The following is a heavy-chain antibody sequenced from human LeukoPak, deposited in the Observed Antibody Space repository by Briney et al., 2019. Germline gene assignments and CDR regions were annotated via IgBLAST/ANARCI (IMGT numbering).Heavy chain of an antibody. V-gene: IGHV4-38-2*01. D-gene: IGHD3-22*01. CDR3: ASSFEDYYDTSGYFR. CDR1: GYSISSGFY. Sequence: PSETLSLTCAVSGYSISSGFYWGWIRQRPGKGLEWIGSIYHSGSTYYNPSLKSRVTISVDTSKNQFSLKLTSVTAADTAVYYCASSFEDYYDTSGYFRWGQGTPVTVSS. CDR2: IYHSGST. J-gene: IGHJ4*02.